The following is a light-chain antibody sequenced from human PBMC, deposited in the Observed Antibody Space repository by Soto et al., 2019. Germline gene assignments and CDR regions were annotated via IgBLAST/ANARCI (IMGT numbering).Light chain of an antibody. CDR3: QQYYSYPRT. Sequence: AIRMTQSPSSFSASTGDRVTITCRASQVISSYLAWYQQKPGKAPKLLIYAASTLPSGVPSRFSGSGSGTDFTLTISCLQSEDFATYYCQQYYSYPRTFGQGTKVEIK. CDR1: QVISSY. J-gene: IGKJ1*01. V-gene: IGKV1-8*01. CDR2: AAS.